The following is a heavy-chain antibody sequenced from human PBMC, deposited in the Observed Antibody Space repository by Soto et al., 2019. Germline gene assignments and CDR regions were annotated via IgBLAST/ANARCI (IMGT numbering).Heavy chain of an antibody. J-gene: IGHJ4*02. D-gene: IGHD6-13*01. Sequence: EVQLVESGGGLVTPGGSLRLSCAVTGLTFTDAWMNWMRQAPGKGPEWVGRIKSKAAGGTADYAAAGKDRFTMSRDDSKNMLYLQMNSLKSADTAVYYCSSGMAAGTYWGQGTLVTVSS. V-gene: IGHV3-15*07. CDR1: GLTFTDAW. CDR2: IKSKAAGGTA. CDR3: SSGMAAGTY.